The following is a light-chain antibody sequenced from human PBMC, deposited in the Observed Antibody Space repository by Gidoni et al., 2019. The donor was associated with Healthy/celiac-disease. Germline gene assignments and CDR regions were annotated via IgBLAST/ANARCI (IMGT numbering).Light chain of an antibody. CDR2: CES. V-gene: IGKV3-20*01. CDR3: QQYSSSPPWT. Sequence: EIVLTQSPGTLSLSPGERATLSCRASQSVSRSYLAWYQQRPGQAPRLLIYCESSRATGIPDRFSGGGSGTDFTLTLSRLEPEDFAVYFFQQYSSSPPWTFGQGTKVEIK. J-gene: IGKJ1*01. CDR1: QSVSRSY.